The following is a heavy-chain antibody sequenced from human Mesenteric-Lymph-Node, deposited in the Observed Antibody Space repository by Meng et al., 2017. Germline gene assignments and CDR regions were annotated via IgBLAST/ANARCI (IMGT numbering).Heavy chain of an antibody. CDR1: GGSISSSNYY. CDR3: ARSPYSGSALPFFDY. D-gene: IGHD1-26*01. V-gene: IGHV4-30-4*01. J-gene: IGHJ4*02. CDR2: IYISGST. Sequence: QGQLHESGPGLVKPSQTLSLTCTVSGGSISSSNYYWSWIRQPPGKGLEWSGHIYISGSTYYNPSLKSRITISVGTSKNQFSLKLSSVTAADTAVYYCARSPYSGSALPFFDYWGQGSLVTVSS.